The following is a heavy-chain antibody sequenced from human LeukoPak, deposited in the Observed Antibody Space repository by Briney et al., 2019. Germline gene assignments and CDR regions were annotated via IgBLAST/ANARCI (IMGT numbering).Heavy chain of an antibody. CDR3: ARTSSGWYVLDY. J-gene: IGHJ4*02. CDR2: INSDGSST. V-gene: IGHV3-74*01. Sequence: GGSLRLSCAASGFTFSSYWMHWVRHAPGKGLAWVSRINSDGSSTSYADSVKGRFTISRDNAKNTLYLQMNSLRAEDTAVYYCARTSSGWYVLDYWGQGTLVTVSS. D-gene: IGHD6-19*01. CDR1: GFTFSSYW.